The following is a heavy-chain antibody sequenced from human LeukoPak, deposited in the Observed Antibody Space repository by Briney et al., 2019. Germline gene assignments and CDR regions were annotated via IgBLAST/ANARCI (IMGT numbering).Heavy chain of an antibody. V-gene: IGHV4-34*01. J-gene: IGHJ4*02. CDR3: ATSTTVTKRIDY. CDR2: INHSGIT. CDR1: GGSISSYY. D-gene: IGHD4-17*01. Sequence: ASETLSLTCTVSGGSISSYYWNWIRQPPGKGLEWLGEINHSGITNSNPSLKSRLTISLGTSKNQFSLKLSSVTAADTAVYYCATSTTVTKRIDYWGQGTLVTVSS.